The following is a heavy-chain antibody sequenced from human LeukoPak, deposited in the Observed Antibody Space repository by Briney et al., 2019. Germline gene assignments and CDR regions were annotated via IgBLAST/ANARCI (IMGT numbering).Heavy chain of an antibody. J-gene: IGHJ4*02. CDR3: ARYMGSSGIFDY. CDR2: IYYSGST. D-gene: IGHD3-22*01. Sequence: SETLSLTCTVSGGSMRSYYWSWIRQPPGKGLEWIGYIYYSGSTNYNPSLKSRVTISVDTSKNQFSLKLSSVTAADTAVYYCARYMGSSGIFDYWGQGTLVTVSS. CDR1: GGSMRSYY. V-gene: IGHV4-59*01.